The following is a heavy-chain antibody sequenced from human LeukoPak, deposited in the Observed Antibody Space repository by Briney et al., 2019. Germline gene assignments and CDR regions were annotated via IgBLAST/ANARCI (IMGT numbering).Heavy chain of an antibody. CDR2: ISASGTTT. Sequence: GGSLRLSCAASGFTLTNYAMSWVRQAPERGLEWVSSISASGTTTYFADSVKGRFTISRDNSKNTLYLQITSLRAEDTAVYYCVAYYGSGRSADWGQGTLVSVSS. CDR3: VAYYGSGRSAD. D-gene: IGHD3-10*01. J-gene: IGHJ4*02. CDR1: GFTLTNYA. V-gene: IGHV3-23*01.